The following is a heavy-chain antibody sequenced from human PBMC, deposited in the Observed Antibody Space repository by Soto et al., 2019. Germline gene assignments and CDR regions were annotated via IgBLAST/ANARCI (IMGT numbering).Heavy chain of an antibody. CDR1: GFTFDDYT. CDR2: ISWDGNSA. CDR3: AKGLVGATSYFDN. J-gene: IGHJ4*02. V-gene: IGHV3-43*01. D-gene: IGHD1-26*01. Sequence: EVQLVQSGGVVVQPGGSLRLSCAASGFTFDDYTMVWVRQGPGKGLEWVSFISWDGNSAYYADAVKGRFTISRDNSKSSLYLQLNSLRTEDTALYYCAKGLVGATSYFDNWGLGTLVTVSS.